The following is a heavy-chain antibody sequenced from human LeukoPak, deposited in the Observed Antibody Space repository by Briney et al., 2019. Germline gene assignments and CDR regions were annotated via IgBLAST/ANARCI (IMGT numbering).Heavy chain of an antibody. Sequence: GESLKISCKGSPYTFSDTWIGWVRQMPGKGLEWMGIIYPDDSDTKYSPSFKGQVTISADKSISTAYLQWSSLKASDTAMYYCARQTSNYDILTGSDKHYFDYWGQGTLVTVSS. J-gene: IGHJ4*02. CDR3: ARQTSNYDILTGSDKHYFDY. CDR2: IYPDDSDT. V-gene: IGHV5-51*01. CDR1: PYTFSDTW. D-gene: IGHD3-9*01.